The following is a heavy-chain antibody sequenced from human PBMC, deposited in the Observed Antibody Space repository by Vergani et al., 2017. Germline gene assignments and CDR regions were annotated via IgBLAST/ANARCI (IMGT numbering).Heavy chain of an antibody. Sequence: QVQLVQSGAEVKKPGASVKVSCKASGYTFTSYYMHWVRQAPGQGLEWMGWINPNSGGTNYAQKFQGRVTMTRDTSISTAYMELSRLRSDDTAVYYCARDGVGSGSYYNPRRWFDPWGQGTLVTVSS. CDR3: ARDGVGSGSYYNPRRWFDP. CDR1: GYTFTSYY. CDR2: INPNSGGT. J-gene: IGHJ5*02. D-gene: IGHD3-10*01. V-gene: IGHV1-2*02.